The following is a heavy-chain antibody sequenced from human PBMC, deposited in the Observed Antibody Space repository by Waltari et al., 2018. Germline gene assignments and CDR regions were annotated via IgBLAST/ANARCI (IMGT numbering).Heavy chain of an antibody. D-gene: IGHD3-3*01. V-gene: IGHV1-18*01. CDR2: ISAYNGNT. Sequence: QVQLVQSGAEVKKPGASVKVSCKASGYTFTSYGISWVRQAPGQGLEWMGWISAYNGNTNYAQKLQGRVTMTTDTSTSTAYMELSSLRPEDTAVYYCVRARLSGHYTSAGYYYGMDVWGQGTTVIVSS. CDR1: GYTFTSYG. CDR3: VRARLSGHYTSAGYYYGMDV. J-gene: IGHJ6*02.